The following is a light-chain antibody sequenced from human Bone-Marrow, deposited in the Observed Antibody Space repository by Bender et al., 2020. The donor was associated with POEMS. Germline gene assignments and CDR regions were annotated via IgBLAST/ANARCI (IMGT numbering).Light chain of an antibody. CDR2: EVS. CDR1: SSDVGGYDY. CDR3: SSYAGSNNVL. J-gene: IGLJ2*01. V-gene: IGLV2-8*01. Sequence: ALTQAASVSGSPGQSITISCTGTSSDVGGYDYVSWYQHHPGTAPKLMIYEVSKRPSGVPDRFSGSKSGNTASLTVSGLQAEDEADYYCSSYAGSNNVLFGGGTKLTVL.